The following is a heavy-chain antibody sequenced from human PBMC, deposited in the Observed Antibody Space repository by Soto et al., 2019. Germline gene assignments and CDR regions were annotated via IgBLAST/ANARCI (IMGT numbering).Heavy chain of an antibody. CDR3: ASPFYGGNSALDY. Sequence: PSETLSLTCAVSGGSISSSNWWSWVRQPPGKGLEWIGEIYHSGSTNYNPSLKSRVTISVDKSKNQFSLKLSSVTAADTAVYYCASPFYGGNSALDYWGQGTLVTVSS. CDR1: GGSISSSNW. J-gene: IGHJ4*02. D-gene: IGHD4-17*01. V-gene: IGHV4-4*02. CDR2: IYHSGST.